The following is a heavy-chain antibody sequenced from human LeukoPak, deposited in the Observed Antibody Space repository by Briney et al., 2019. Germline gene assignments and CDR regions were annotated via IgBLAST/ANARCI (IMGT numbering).Heavy chain of an antibody. D-gene: IGHD3-10*01. CDR1: GGTFSSYA. V-gene: IGHV1-69*04. Sequence: VASVKVSCKASGGTFSSYAISWVRQAPGQGLEWMGRIIPILGIANYAQKFQGRVTITADKSTSTAYMELSSLRSEDTAVYYCARVGFGEAYYYYYGMDVWGQGTTVTVSS. CDR3: ARVGFGEAYYYYYGMDV. J-gene: IGHJ6*02. CDR2: IIPILGIA.